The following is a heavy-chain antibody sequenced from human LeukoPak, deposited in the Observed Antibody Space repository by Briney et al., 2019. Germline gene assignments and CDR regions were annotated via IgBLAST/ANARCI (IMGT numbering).Heavy chain of an antibody. Sequence: ASVNVSCTASGYTFTTYYMHWVRQAPGQGLEWMGIINSSGVFTSYVQKFQARVTMTRDTSTSTVYIELSSLRSEDTAVYYCARGSGSSNYLADYWGQGALVSVSS. CDR1: GYTFTTYY. J-gene: IGHJ4*02. CDR2: INSSGVFT. D-gene: IGHD6-13*01. CDR3: ARGSGSSNYLADY. V-gene: IGHV1-46*01.